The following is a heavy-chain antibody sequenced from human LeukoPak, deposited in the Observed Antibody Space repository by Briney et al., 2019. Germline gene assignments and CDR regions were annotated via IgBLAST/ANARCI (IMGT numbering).Heavy chain of an antibody. CDR2: IYYSEST. CDR3: ARGYYYDSSGYPDAFDI. V-gene: IGHV4-59*01. CDR1: GGSISSYY. Sequence: SETLSLTCTVSGGSISSYYWSRIRQPPGKGLEWIGYIYYSESTNYNPSLKSRVTISVDTSKNQFSLKLSSVTAADTAVYYCARGYYYDSSGYPDAFDIWGQGTMVTVSS. J-gene: IGHJ3*02. D-gene: IGHD3-22*01.